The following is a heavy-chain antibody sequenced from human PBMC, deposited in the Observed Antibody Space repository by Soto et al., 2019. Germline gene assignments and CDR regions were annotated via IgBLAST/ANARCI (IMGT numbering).Heavy chain of an antibody. V-gene: IGHV4-59*01. CDR2: IYYSGST. Sequence: SETLSLTCTVSGGSISSYYWSWIRQPPGKGLEWIGYIYYSGSTNYNPSLKSRVTISVDTSKNQFSLKLSSVTAADTAVYYCARETGTMIEGPWGQGTLVTVSS. D-gene: IGHD3-22*01. CDR1: GGSISSYY. J-gene: IGHJ4*02. CDR3: ARETGTMIEGP.